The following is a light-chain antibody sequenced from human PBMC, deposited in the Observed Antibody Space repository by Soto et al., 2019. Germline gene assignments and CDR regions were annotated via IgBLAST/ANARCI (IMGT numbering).Light chain of an antibody. J-gene: IGKJ2*01. CDR3: QQYHYWHT. V-gene: IGKV3-15*01. Sequence: EVVMTQSPATLSVSPGESATLSCRASQSVSSSLAWYQQKPGQAPRLLMYGASVRAIGIPARFSGSGSGTEFTLTINRLQSEDSAVYYCQQYHYWHTFGQGSKLEIK. CDR1: QSVSSS. CDR2: GAS.